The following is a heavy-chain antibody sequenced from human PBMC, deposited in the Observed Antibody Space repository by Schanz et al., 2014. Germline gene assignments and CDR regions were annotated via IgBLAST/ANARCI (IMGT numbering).Heavy chain of an antibody. V-gene: IGHV3-7*03. CDR3: ARPFLGYYGDLAY. D-gene: IGHD4-17*01. J-gene: IGHJ4*02. Sequence: EVQLVESGGGVVRPGGSLRLSCAASGFGFDDYAMSWVRQAPGKGLEWVANINQDGSEKYYVDSVKGRFTISRDNAENTLYLQMNSLSAEDTAVYFCARPFLGYYGDLAYWGQGTLLTVSS. CDR1: GFGFDDYA. CDR2: INQDGSEK.